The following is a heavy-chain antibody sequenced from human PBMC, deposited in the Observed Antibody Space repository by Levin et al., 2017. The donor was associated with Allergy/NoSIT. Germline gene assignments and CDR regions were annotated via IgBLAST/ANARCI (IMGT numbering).Heavy chain of an antibody. CDR3: AKENMVRGVPFDY. D-gene: IGHD3-10*01. V-gene: IGHV3-30*18. CDR2: ISYDGSNK. CDR1: GFTFSSYG. J-gene: IGHJ4*02. Sequence: AGGSLRLSCAASGFTFSSYGMHWVRQAPGKGLEWVAVISYDGSNKYYADSVKGRFTISRDNSKNTLYLQMNSLRAEDTAGYYCAKENMVRGVPFDYWGQGTLVTVSS.